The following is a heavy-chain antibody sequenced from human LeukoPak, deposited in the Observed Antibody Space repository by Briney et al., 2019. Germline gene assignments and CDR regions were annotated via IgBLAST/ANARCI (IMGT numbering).Heavy chain of an antibody. CDR3: ARGQDSSKTGY. D-gene: IGHD4-11*01. J-gene: IGHJ4*02. CDR2: IYYSGST. Sequence: SQTLSLTCTVSGGSISSGDYYWSWIRQPPGKGLEWIGYIYYSGSTYYNPSLKSRVTISVDTSQNQFSLRLTSVTAADTAVYYCARGQDSSKTGYWGQGTLVAVSS. V-gene: IGHV4-30-4*01. CDR1: GGSISSGDYY.